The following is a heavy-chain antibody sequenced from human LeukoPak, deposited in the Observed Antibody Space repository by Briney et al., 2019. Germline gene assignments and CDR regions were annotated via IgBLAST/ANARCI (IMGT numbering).Heavy chain of an antibody. CDR3: ARRNRTPKQGAWFDP. V-gene: IGHV3-21*04. Sequence: GGSLRLSCAASGFTFSSYSMNWVRQAPGKGLEWVSSISSSSSYIYYADSVKGRFTISRDNAKNSLYLQMNSLRAEDTAVYYCARRNRTPKQGAWFDPWGQGTLVTVSS. J-gene: IGHJ5*02. CDR1: GFTFSSYS. CDR2: ISSSSSYI. D-gene: IGHD1-14*01.